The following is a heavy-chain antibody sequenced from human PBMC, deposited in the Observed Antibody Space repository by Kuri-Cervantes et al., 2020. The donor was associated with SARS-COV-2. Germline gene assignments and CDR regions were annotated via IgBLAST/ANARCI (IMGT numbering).Heavy chain of an antibody. CDR1: GFTFSSYA. D-gene: IGHD2-15*01. CDR2: ISGSGGST. V-gene: IGHV3-23*01. J-gene: IGHJ4*02. Sequence: GESLKISCAASGFTFSSYAMSWVRQAPGKGLEWVSAISGSGGSTYYADSVKGRFTISRDNFKNTLYLQMNSLTAEDTAVYYCAKRPSVVRSFDYWGQGTLVTVSS. CDR3: AKRPSVVRSFDY.